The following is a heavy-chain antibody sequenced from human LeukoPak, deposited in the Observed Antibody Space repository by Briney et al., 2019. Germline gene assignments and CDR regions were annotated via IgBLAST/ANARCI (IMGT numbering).Heavy chain of an antibody. D-gene: IGHD3-10*01. V-gene: IGHV4-31*03. CDR2: IYYSGCT. CDR3: ARYYGSGSYYNVGFDY. CDR1: GGSISSGGYY. Sequence: SETLSLTCTVSGGSISSGGYYWSWIRQHPGKGLEWIGYIYYSGCTYYNPSLKSRVTISVDTSKNQFSLKLSSVTAADTAVYYCARYYGSGSYYNVGFDYWGQGTLVTVSS. J-gene: IGHJ4*02.